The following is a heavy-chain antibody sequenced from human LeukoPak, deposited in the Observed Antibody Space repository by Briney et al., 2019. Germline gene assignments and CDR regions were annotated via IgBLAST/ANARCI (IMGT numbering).Heavy chain of an antibody. CDR1: GYTFTGYY. V-gene: IGHV1-2*02. CDR2: INPNSGGT. D-gene: IGHD2-21*02. J-gene: IGHJ6*02. Sequence: ASVKVSCKASGYTFTGYYMHWVRQAPGQGLEWMGWINPNSGGTNYAQKFQGRVTMTRDTSISTAYMELSRLRSDDTAVYYCARAPCGDDCYVPKTPYVGMVDYYYYYGMDVWGQGTTVTVSS. CDR3: ARAPCGDDCYVPKTPYVGMVDYYYYYGMDV.